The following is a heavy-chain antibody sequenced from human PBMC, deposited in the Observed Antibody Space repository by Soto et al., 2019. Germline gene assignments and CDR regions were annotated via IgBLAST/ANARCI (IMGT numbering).Heavy chain of an antibody. Sequence: GGSLRLSCAASGFTVSSNYMSWFRQAPGKGLEWVSVIYSGGSTYYADSVKGRFTISRDNSKNTLYLQMNSLRAEGTAVYYCAREDGYNSYYGMDVWGQGTTVTVAS. CDR3: AREDGYNSYYGMDV. CDR1: GFTVSSNY. J-gene: IGHJ6*02. CDR2: IYSGGST. V-gene: IGHV3-53*01. D-gene: IGHD5-12*01.